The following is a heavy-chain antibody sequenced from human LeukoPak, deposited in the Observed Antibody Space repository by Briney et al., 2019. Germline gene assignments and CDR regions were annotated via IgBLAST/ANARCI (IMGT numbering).Heavy chain of an antibody. CDR1: GGSISSYY. D-gene: IGHD6-19*01. CDR3: ARGPRSIAVAGYYYYYYYGMDV. J-gene: IGHJ6*02. V-gene: IGHV4-59*01. Sequence: SGTLSLTCTVSGGSISSYYWSWIRQPPGKGLEWIGYIYYSGSTNYNPSLKSRVTISVDTSKNQFSLKLSSVTAADTAVYYCARGPRSIAVAGYYYYYYYGMDVWGQGTTVTVSS. CDR2: IYYSGST.